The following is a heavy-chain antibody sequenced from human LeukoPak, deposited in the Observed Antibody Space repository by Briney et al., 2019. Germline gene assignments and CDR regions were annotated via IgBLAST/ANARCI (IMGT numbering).Heavy chain of an antibody. V-gene: IGHV4-59*01. CDR1: GFTFDDYA. CDR2: IYYSGST. CDR3: ARDWGVSARPGYMDV. Sequence: GSLRLSCAASGFTFDDYAMHWVRQAPGKGLEWIGYIYYSGSTKYNPSLKSRVTISVDTSKNQFSLRLSSVTAADTAVYYCARDWGVSARPGYMDVWGKGTTVTVSS. J-gene: IGHJ6*03. D-gene: IGHD6-6*01.